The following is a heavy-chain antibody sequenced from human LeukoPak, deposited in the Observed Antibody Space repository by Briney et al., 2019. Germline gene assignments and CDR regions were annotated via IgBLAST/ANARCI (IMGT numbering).Heavy chain of an antibody. CDR1: GGTFSSYA. Sequence: SVTVSCTASGGTFSSYAISWVRQAPGQGLEWMGGIIPIFGTADYAQKFQGRVTITADESTSTAYMELSSLRSEDTAVYYCASPPPPYCGGDCYYFDYWGQGTLVTVSS. J-gene: IGHJ4*02. D-gene: IGHD2-21*02. V-gene: IGHV1-69*13. CDR2: IIPIFGTA. CDR3: ASPPPPYCGGDCYYFDY.